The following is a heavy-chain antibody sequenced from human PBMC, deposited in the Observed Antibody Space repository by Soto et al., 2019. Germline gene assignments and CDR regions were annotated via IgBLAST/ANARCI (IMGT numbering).Heavy chain of an antibody. CDR3: ARGGSGWYGKGYSYYGMDV. V-gene: IGHV4-30-2*01. CDR2: IYHSGST. D-gene: IGHD6-19*01. Sequence: PXETLSLTCAVCGGRISSGCFSWSWIRQPPGKGLEWIGYIYHSGSTYYNPSLKSRVTISVDRSKNQFSLKLSSVTAADTAVYYCARGGSGWYGKGYSYYGMDVWGQGTTVTVSS. CDR1: GGRISSGCFS. J-gene: IGHJ6*02.